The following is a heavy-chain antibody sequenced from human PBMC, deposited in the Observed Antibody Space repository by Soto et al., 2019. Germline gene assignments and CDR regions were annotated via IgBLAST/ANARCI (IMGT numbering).Heavy chain of an antibody. D-gene: IGHD2-2*01. V-gene: IGHV1-18*01. J-gene: IGHJ6*02. CDR2: ISVYNGNT. CDR3: ARDRSTSDV. Sequence: QVQLVQSGAEVKKPGASVKVSCKASGYTFSNYGISWVRQAPGQGLEWMGWISVYNGNTNYAQRFQDRVTMTTDTPTSKVYMELRSLRADYAAVYDCARDRSTSDVWGQGTTVTVSS. CDR1: GYTFSNYG.